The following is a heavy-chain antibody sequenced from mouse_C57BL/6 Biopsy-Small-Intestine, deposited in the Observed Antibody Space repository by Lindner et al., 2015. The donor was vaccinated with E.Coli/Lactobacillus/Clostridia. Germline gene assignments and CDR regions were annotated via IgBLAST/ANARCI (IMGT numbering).Heavy chain of an antibody. J-gene: IGHJ3*01. CDR3: AREGYGNSFAY. Sequence: VQLQESGPEVVKPGASVKMSCKASGYTFTNYVIHWVRQKPGQGPEWIGYFNPYNDGTKYNEKFKGKATLTSDKSSSTAYMELSSLTSEDSAVYYCAREGYGNSFAYWGQGTLVTVSA. D-gene: IGHD2-1*01. CDR1: GYTFTNYV. CDR2: FNPYNDGT. V-gene: IGHV1-14*01.